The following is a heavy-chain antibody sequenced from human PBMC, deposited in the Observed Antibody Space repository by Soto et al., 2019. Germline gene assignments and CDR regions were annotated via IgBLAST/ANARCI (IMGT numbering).Heavy chain of an antibody. D-gene: IGHD3-9*01. CDR3: AKAGGVFGLVVFAYLDS. CDR2: TSNDGKKF. V-gene: IGHV3-30*18. CDR1: GFSLSNYA. J-gene: IGHJ4*02. Sequence: GGSLRLSCEVSGFSLSNYAIHWVRQAPGKGLEWVAVTSNDGKKFSYADSVRGRFTVSRDNPKNTVSLEMNSLRSDDTGIYFCAKAGGVFGLVVFAYLDSWGEGVPVTVS.